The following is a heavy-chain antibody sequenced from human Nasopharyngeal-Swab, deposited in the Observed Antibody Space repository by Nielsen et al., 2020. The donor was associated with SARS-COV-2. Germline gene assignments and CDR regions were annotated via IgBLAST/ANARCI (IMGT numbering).Heavy chain of an antibody. CDR2: MYRGGTS. Sequence: WIRQPPGKGLEWVSVMYRGGTSYYADSVKGRFTISRDNAKNSLYLQMNSLRAEDTAVYYCARDGLDYDFWSAYFMDVWGQGTTVTVSS. V-gene: IGHV3-53*01. D-gene: IGHD3-3*01. CDR3: ARDGLDYDFWSAYFMDV. J-gene: IGHJ6*02.